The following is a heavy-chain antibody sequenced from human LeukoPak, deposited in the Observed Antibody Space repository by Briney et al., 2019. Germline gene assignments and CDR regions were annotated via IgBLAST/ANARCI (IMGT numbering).Heavy chain of an antibody. CDR3: ARSIAAAGTTFDY. CDR2: IIPIFGTA. V-gene: IGHV1-69*13. J-gene: IGHJ4*02. D-gene: IGHD6-13*01. CDR1: GGTFSSYA. Sequence: SVKVSCKASGGTFSSYAISWVRQAPGQGLEWMGGIIPIFGTANYAQKFQGRVTITADESTSTAYMELSSLRSEDTAVYYCARSIAAAGTTFDYWGQGTLVTVSS.